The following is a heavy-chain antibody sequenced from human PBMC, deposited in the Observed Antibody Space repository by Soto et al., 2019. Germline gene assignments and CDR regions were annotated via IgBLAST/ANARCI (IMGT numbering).Heavy chain of an antibody. CDR2: ISGGGGSS. D-gene: IGHD4-17*01. V-gene: IGHV3-23*01. Sequence: EVKLLESGGGFTQPGGSLRLSCTASGLTFSNYAMSWVRQTPGKGLEFVSFISGGGGSSYSADSVKGRFTVSRDNAKNTLSLQMNSLRVEDTAVYYCVKHLRSWYGHNALDVWGQGTTVTVSS. CDR3: VKHLRSWYGHNALDV. CDR1: GLTFSNYA. J-gene: IGHJ6*02.